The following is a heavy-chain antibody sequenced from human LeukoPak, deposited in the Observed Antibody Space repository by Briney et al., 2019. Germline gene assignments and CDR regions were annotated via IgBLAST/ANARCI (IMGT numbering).Heavy chain of an antibody. D-gene: IGHD3-3*01. V-gene: IGHV3-64*01. CDR1: GFTFSSYE. J-gene: IGHJ3*02. CDR2: ISSNGGST. Sequence: GGSLRLSCAASGFTFSSYEMNWVRQAPGKGLEYVSVISSNGGSTYYANSVKGRFTISRDNSKNTLYLQMGSLRAEDMAVYYCARASYDFWSGPGAFDIWGQGTMVTVSS. CDR3: ARASYDFWSGPGAFDI.